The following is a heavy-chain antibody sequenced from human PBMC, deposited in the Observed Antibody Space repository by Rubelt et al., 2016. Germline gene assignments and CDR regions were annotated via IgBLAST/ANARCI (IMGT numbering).Heavy chain of an antibody. CDR3: ARDLWGGVGSEYRGDY. V-gene: IGHV1-46*01. D-gene: IGHD2-8*02. CDR2: INPSGGRT. CDR1: GYTFTNNY. Sequence: QVQLLQSGPEVQKPGASVKVSCKASGYTFTNNYMHWVRQAPGHGLEWMGMINPSGGRTTYDQKFQGRVTMTTHTSTNPSNMELSILGFGGRAVDNGARDLWGGVGSEYRGDYWSQGALVTVSS. J-gene: IGHJ4*02.